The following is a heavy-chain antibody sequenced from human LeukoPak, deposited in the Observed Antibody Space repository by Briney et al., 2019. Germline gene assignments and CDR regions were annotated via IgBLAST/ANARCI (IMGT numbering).Heavy chain of an antibody. CDR2: IWYDGSNK. CDR3: ARDLYYYGSGSLDY. Sequence: GGSLRLSCAASGFTFSTAWMIWVRQAPGKGLEWVAVIWYDGSNKYYADSVKGRFTISRDNSKNTLYLQMNSLRAEDTAVYYCARDLYYYGSGSLDYWGQGTLVTVSS. J-gene: IGHJ4*02. CDR1: GFTFSTAW. D-gene: IGHD3-10*01. V-gene: IGHV3-33*08.